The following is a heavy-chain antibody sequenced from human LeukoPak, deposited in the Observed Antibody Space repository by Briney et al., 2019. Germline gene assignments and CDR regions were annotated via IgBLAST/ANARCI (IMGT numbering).Heavy chain of an antibody. V-gene: IGHV4-31*03. CDR1: GASFNSDDQY. J-gene: IGHJ4*02. CDR3: SRGLDSRKLGC. Sequence: SQTLSLTCTLSGASFNSDDQYWNWIRHSPGKGLEWIGSIHPSGMMYNNPSLESRVTMSRDTPKTQFSLNLNAVTAADTAVYFCSRGLDSRKLGCWGQGILVTVYS. CDR2: IHPSGMM. D-gene: IGHD3-22*01.